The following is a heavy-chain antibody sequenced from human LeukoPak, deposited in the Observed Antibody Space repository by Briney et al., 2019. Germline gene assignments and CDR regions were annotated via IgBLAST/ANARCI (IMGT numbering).Heavy chain of an antibody. CDR1: GFTFSTYW. Sequence: PGGSLRLSCAASGFTFSTYWMSWVRQAPGKGLEWLANIKEDGSETYYVDSVKGRFTISRDNAKNSLFLQMNSLRAEDTAVYYCARGGPTGALDYWGQGTLVTVSS. D-gene: IGHD7-27*01. CDR2: IKEDGSET. V-gene: IGHV3-7*01. CDR3: ARGGPTGALDY. J-gene: IGHJ4*02.